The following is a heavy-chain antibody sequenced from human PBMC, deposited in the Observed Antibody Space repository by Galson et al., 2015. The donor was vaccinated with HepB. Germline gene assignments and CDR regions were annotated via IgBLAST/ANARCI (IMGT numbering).Heavy chain of an antibody. CDR1: GFSLSTSGMC. J-gene: IGHJ6*02. V-gene: IGHV2-70*11. CDR2: IDWDDDK. Sequence: PALVKPTQTLTLTCTFSGFSLSTSGMCVSWIRQPPGKALEWLARIDWDDDKYYSTSLKTRLTISKDTSKNQVVLTMTNMDPVDTATYYCARMLMIRAGYYYGMDVWGQGTTVIVSS. CDR3: ARMLMIRAGYYYGMDV. D-gene: IGHD3-22*01.